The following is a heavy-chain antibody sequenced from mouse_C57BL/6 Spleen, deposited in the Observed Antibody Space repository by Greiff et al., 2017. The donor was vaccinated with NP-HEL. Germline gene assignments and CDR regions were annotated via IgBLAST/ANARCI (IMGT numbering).Heavy chain of an antibody. Sequence: VKLMESGPGLVAPSQSLSITCTVSGFSLTSYAISWVRQPPGKGLEWLGVIWTGGGTNYNSALKSRLSISKDNSKSQVFLKMNSLQTDDTARYYCARNYYGSSYWYFDVGGTGTTVTVSS. J-gene: IGHJ1*03. CDR2: IWTGGGT. D-gene: IGHD1-1*01. CDR1: GFSLTSYA. V-gene: IGHV2-9-1*01. CDR3: ARNYYGSSYWYFDV.